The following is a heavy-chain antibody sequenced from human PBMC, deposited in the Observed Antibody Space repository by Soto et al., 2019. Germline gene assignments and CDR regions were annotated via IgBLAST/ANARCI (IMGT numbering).Heavy chain of an antibody. CDR3: TTDSADIVVVPATFGMDV. CDR2: IKSITDGGTT. J-gene: IGHJ6*04. V-gene: IGHV3-15*01. CDR1: GITFSNAW. D-gene: IGHD2-2*01. Sequence: GGSLRLSCAASGITFSNAWMTWVRQAPGKWLEWVGRIKSITDGGTTDYAAPVKGRFTISRDDSKDTLYLQMNNLRTEDTAVYHCTTDSADIVVVPATFGMDVGGKGTTVTV.